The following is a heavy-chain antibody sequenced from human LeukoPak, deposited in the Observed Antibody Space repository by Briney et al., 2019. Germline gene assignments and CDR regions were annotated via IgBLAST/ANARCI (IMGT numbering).Heavy chain of an antibody. CDR2: IYHSGST. J-gene: IGHJ3*02. V-gene: IGHV4-4*02. Sequence: KPSETLSLTCAVSGGSISSSNWWSWVRQPPGKGLEWIGEIYHSGSTNYNPSLKSRVTISVDKSKNQFPLKLSSVTAADTAVYYCASYGSGSYRGAFDIWGQGTMVTVSS. CDR3: ASYGSGSYRGAFDI. D-gene: IGHD3-10*01. CDR1: GGSISSSNW.